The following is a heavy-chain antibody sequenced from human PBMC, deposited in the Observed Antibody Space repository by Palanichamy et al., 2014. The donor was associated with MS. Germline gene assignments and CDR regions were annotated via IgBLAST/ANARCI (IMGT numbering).Heavy chain of an antibody. Sequence: QVQMVEVWGRRWSRPGGSLRLSCAASGFTFSSFGMHWVRQAPGKGLEWVTFIWYDGTNKFYADSVKGRFTISRDNSKNTLYLQMNSLRAEDTAIYYCAKEKPNFYVSGNYPNYAMDVWGQGTTVTVSS. CDR1: GFTFSSFG. CDR3: AKEKPNFYVSGNYPNYAMDV. J-gene: IGHJ6*02. D-gene: IGHD3-10*01. V-gene: IGHV3-30*02. CDR2: IWYDGTNK.